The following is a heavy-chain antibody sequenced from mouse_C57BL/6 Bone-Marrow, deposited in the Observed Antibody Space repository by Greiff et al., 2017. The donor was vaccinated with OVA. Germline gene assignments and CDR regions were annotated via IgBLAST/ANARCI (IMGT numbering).Heavy chain of an antibody. V-gene: IGHV1-50*01. Sequence: QVQLQQSGAELVKPGASVKLSCKASGYTFTSYWLQWVKQRPGQGLEWIGEIDPSASYTNYNQKFKGTGTLTVDKSSSTAYLQLSSLTSEDSAVEYGAKSSNAMDYWGQGTSVTVAA. J-gene: IGHJ4*01. D-gene: IGHD5-1*01. CDR2: IDPSASYT. CDR1: GYTFTSYW. CDR3: AKSSNAMDY.